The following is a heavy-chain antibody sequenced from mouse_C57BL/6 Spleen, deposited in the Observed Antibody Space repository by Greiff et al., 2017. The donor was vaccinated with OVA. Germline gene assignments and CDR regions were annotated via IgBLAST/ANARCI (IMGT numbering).Heavy chain of an antibody. V-gene: IGHV1-69*01. J-gene: IGHJ4*01. CDR2: IDPSDSYT. CDR1: GYTFTSYW. D-gene: IGHD1-1*01. Sequence: QVQLQQPGAELVMPGASVKLSCKASGYTFTSYWMHWVKQRPGQGLEWIGEIDPSDSYTNYNQKFKGKSTLTVDKSSSTAYMQLSSLTSEDSAVFYCECGGDYCDSSYRGCCAMDYWGQGTSVTVSS. CDR3: ECGGDYCDSSYRGCCAMDY.